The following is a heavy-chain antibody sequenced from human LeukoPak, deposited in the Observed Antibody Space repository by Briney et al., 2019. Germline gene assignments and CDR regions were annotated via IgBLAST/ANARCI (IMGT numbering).Heavy chain of an antibody. CDR2: ISAYNGNT. Sequence: ASVTVSCKASGYTFTSYGISWVRQAPGQGLEWMGWISAYNGNTNYAQKLQGRATMTTDTSTSTAYVEQRSLRSDDTAVYYCARGGEHSSGWPLFDYWGRGTLVTVSS. J-gene: IGHJ4*02. V-gene: IGHV1-18*04. CDR3: ARGGEHSSGWPLFDY. D-gene: IGHD6-19*01. CDR1: GYTFTSYG.